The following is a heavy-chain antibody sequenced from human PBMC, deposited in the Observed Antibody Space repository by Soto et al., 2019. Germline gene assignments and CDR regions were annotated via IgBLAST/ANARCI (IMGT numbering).Heavy chain of an antibody. V-gene: IGHV4-30-4*01. CDR1: GGSISSGDYY. Sequence: QVQLQESGPGLVKPSQTLSLTCTVSGGSISSGDYYWSWIRQPPGKGLEWIGYIYYSGSTYYNQSLRGRVTMSVDTSKNQFSLKLSSVTAADTAVYYCAGTPTRTNEDPNSSDYWGQGTLVTVSS. CDR2: IYYSGST. D-gene: IGHD6-6*01. CDR3: AGTPTRTNEDPNSSDY. J-gene: IGHJ4*02.